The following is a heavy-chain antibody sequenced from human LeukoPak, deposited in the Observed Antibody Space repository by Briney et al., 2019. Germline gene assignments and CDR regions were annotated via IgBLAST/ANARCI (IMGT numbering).Heavy chain of an antibody. CDR1: GFTFSSYS. CDR3: AREPPIGYCSSTSCYGLSTKLGFDY. J-gene: IGHJ4*02. Sequence: GGSLRLSCAASGFTFSSYSMNWVRQAPGKGLEWVSYISSSSSTIYYADSVEGRFTVSRDNAKNSLYLQMSSLRAEDTAVYYCAREPPIGYCSSTSCYGLSTKLGFDYWGQGTLVTVSS. CDR2: ISSSSSTI. D-gene: IGHD2-2*01. V-gene: IGHV3-48*01.